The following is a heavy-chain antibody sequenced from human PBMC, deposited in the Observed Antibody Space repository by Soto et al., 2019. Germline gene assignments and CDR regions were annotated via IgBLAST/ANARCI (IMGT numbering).Heavy chain of an antibody. V-gene: IGHV4-59*01. CDR1: GASISSYY. Sequence: QEQLQESGPGLVKPSETLSLTCTVSGASISSYYWSWIRQPPGKGLDWIGYIHYSGSINYNPSLKCRVIISIDTSKNQFSLNLSSVTAADTAVYYCARHSQNGPPLWFGELLSWGQGTLVTVSS. CDR3: ARHSQNGPPLWFGELLS. CDR2: IHYSGSI. J-gene: IGHJ4*02. D-gene: IGHD3-10*01.